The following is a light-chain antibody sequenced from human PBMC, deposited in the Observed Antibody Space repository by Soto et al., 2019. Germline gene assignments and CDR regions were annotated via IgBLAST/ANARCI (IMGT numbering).Light chain of an antibody. CDR2: DVT. V-gene: IGLV2-11*01. Sequence: QSVLTQPRSVSGSPGQSVTISCTGTSSDVGGYNYVSWYQQYPGKAPKLMISDVTKRPSGVPDRFSGSKSGNTASPTISGLQAEDEADYYCCSYAGNFVKVFGTGTKLTVL. CDR3: CSYAGNFVKV. CDR1: SSDVGGYNY. J-gene: IGLJ1*01.